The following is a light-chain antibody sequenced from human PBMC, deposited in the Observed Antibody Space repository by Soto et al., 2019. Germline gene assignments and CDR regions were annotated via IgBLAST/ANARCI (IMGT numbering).Light chain of an antibody. V-gene: IGKV1-5*03. CDR1: HSISTW. J-gene: IGKJ1*01. CDR3: QQYNSYWT. Sequence: DIQMTQSPSTLSASVGDRVTITCRASHSISTWLAWYQQKPGKAPKLLIYKASSLESGVPSRFSGSGYGTEFTLTISSLQPDDFATYSCQQYNSYWTFGQGTKVEIK. CDR2: KAS.